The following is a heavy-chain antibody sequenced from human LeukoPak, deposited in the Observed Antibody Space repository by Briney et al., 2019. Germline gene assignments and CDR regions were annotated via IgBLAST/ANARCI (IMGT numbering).Heavy chain of an antibody. CDR1: GGSISSYY. Sequence: PSETLSLTCTVSGGSISSYYWSWIRQPPGKGLEWIGYLYYSGSTNYNPSLKSRVTISVDTSKNQFSLKLSSVTAADTAVYYCARDGLGSSSPFYYFDYWGQGTLVTVSS. CDR2: LYYSGST. D-gene: IGHD6-6*01. CDR3: ARDGLGSSSPFYYFDY. V-gene: IGHV4-59*01. J-gene: IGHJ4*02.